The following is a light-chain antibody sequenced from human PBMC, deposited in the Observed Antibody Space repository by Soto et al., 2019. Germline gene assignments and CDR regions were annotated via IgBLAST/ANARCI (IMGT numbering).Light chain of an antibody. CDR2: DAS. Sequence: EIVLTQSPATLSLSPGERATLSCRASQSVGIYLAWYQQKPGQAPRLLIYDASHRATGIPARFSGSGSGTDFTLTISNLEPEDFAFYDCQQRPNWPVSTFAQGTKVEIK. V-gene: IGKV3-11*01. CDR3: QQRPNWPVST. J-gene: IGKJ2*01. CDR1: QSVGIY.